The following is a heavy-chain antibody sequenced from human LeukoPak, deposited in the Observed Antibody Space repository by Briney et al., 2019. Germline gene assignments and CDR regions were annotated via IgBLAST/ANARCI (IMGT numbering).Heavy chain of an antibody. J-gene: IGHJ5*02. D-gene: IGHD5-18*01. Sequence: PSETLSLTCTVSGGSISGSSYYWGWIRQPPGKGLEWIGYIYYSGSTYYNPSLKSRVTISVDTSKNQFSLKLSSVTAADTAVYYCARGLEDTAMVSWFDPWGQGTLVTVSS. V-gene: IGHV4-30-4*08. CDR2: IYYSGST. CDR3: ARGLEDTAMVSWFDP. CDR1: GGSISGSSYY.